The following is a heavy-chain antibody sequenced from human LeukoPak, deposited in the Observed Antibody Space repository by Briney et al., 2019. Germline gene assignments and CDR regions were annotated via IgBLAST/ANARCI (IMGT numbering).Heavy chain of an antibody. V-gene: IGHV3-21*01. Sequence: PGGSLRLSCAASGFTFSSYSMNWVRQAPGKGLEWVSSISSSSSYIYYADSVKGRFTISRDNAKNSLYLQMNSLRAEDTAVYCCARGTAMAPRGFDPWGQGTLVTVSS. D-gene: IGHD5-18*01. CDR1: GFTFSSYS. CDR3: ARGTAMAPRGFDP. CDR2: ISSSSSYI. J-gene: IGHJ5*02.